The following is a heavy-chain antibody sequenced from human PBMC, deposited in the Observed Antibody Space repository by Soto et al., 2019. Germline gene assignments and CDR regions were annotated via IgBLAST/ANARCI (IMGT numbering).Heavy chain of an antibody. CDR2: IYYSGST. Sequence: TLSLTCTVSGGSISSGGYYWSWIRQHPGKGLEWIGYIYYSGSTYYNPSLKSRVTISVDTSKNQFSLKLSSVTAADTAVYYCARFYYYDSSGYYNWFDPWGQGTLVTVSS. CDR1: GGSISSGGYY. CDR3: ARFYYYDSSGYYNWFDP. J-gene: IGHJ5*02. D-gene: IGHD3-22*01. V-gene: IGHV4-31*02.